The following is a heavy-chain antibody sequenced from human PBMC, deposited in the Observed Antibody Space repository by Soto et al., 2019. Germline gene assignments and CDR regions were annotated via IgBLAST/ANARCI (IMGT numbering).Heavy chain of an antibody. Sequence: QVQLQESGPGLVKPSQTLSLTCTVSGGSISSGGYYWSWIRQHPGKGLEWIGYIYYSGSTYYNPSLTSRVTISVQTSTNQFSLNLSSVTAADTAVYYCARVCGGDCHYGMDVWGQGTTVTVSS. CDR1: GGSISSGGYY. J-gene: IGHJ6*02. V-gene: IGHV4-31*03. CDR3: ARVCGGDCHYGMDV. D-gene: IGHD2-21*02. CDR2: IYYSGST.